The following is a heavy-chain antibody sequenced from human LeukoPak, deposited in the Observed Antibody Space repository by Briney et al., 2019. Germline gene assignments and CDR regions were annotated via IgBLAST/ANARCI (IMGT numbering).Heavy chain of an antibody. CDR1: GFTFSTYA. CDR3: TTSGNYFGDY. CDR2: ITDSGGST. V-gene: IGHV3-23*01. D-gene: IGHD1-26*01. J-gene: IGHJ4*02. Sequence: PGGSLILSCAASGFTFSTYAMSWVRQAPGAGLDWVSSITDSGGSTYYADSVKGRFTISRDNSKNTLYLQMNSLRAEDTAVYYCTTSGNYFGDYWGQGTPVTVSS.